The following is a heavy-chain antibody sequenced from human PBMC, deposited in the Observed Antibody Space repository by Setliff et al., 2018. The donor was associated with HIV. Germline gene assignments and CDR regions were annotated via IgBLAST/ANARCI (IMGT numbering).Heavy chain of an antibody. CDR3: VRENAGATMVRGVIIGDAFDI. V-gene: IGHV4-59*01. CDR2: IFHSGNS. Sequence: LSLTCLVSGGSMTGFYWSWIRELPGKGLEWIAYIFHSGNSDYNPSLKSRATISVDTSKNQFSLRLSSVTAADTAVYYCVRENAGATMVRGVIIGDAFDIWGQGTLVTVSS. D-gene: IGHD3-10*01. J-gene: IGHJ3*02. CDR1: GGSMTGFY.